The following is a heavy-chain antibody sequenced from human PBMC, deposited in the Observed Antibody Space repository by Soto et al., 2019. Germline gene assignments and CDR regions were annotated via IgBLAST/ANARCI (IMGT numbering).Heavy chain of an antibody. CDR3: ARALGYSGYAGMDV. CDR1: GYTFTIYG. Sequence: QVQLVQSGGEVKKPGASVKVSCKASGYTFTIYGIIWVRQAPGQGLEWMGWISPDNGNTNYAQKLQGRITMTTDTSTSTAYVERRSLRSTDTAVYYCARALGYSGYAGMDVWGQGTTATVSS. D-gene: IGHD5-12*01. V-gene: IGHV1-18*01. J-gene: IGHJ6*02. CDR2: ISPDNGNT.